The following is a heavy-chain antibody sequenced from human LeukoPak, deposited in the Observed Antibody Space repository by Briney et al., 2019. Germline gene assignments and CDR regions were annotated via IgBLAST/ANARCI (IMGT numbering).Heavy chain of an antibody. CDR1: GGYISSYY. D-gene: IGHD6-13*01. Sequence: SETLSLTCTVSGGYISSYYWSWIRQPAGKGLEWIGRIYTSGSTNYNPSLKSRVTMSVDTSKNQFSLKLSSVTAADTAVYYCARSSIAAALHPPDMFDYWGQGTLVTVSS. J-gene: IGHJ4*02. V-gene: IGHV4-4*07. CDR3: ARSSIAAALHPPDMFDY. CDR2: IYTSGST.